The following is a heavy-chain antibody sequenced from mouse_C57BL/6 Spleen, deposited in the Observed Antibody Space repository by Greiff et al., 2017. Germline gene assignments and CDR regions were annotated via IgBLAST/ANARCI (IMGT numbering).Heavy chain of an antibody. CDR2: INPSNGGT. V-gene: IGHV1-53*01. Sequence: QVQLQQPGTELVKPGASVKLSCKASGYTFTSYWMHWVKQRPGQGLEWIGNINPSNGGTNYNEKFKSKATLTVDNSSSQAYMQLSSLTSEDSAVYYCARSFYYDSAWFAYWGQGTLVAFSA. D-gene: IGHD2-4*01. CDR1: GYTFTSYW. CDR3: ARSFYYDSAWFAY. J-gene: IGHJ3*01.